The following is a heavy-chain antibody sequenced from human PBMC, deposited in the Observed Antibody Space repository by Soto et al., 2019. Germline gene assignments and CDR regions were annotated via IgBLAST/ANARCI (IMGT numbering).Heavy chain of an antibody. V-gene: IGHV6-1*01. CDR2: TYYRSKWFL. CDR3: ARVHCSRGTCIDGLDI. CDR1: GGSVSSNGGC. D-gene: IGHD2-21*01. J-gene: IGHJ6*02. Sequence: VSSTGVICGGSVSSNGGCRNWIRKSPSRGLEWLGRTYYRSKWFLDYAASVESRMTINPDTSRNQFSQQLNSVTPEDTTVYYCARVHCSRGTCIDGLDIWGQGTTLTVSS.